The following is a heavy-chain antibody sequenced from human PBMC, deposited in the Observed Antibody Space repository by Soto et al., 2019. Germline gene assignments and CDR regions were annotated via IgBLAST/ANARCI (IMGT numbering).Heavy chain of an antibody. CDR1: GYTFTSYG. J-gene: IGHJ6*02. CDR2: LSAKKGNT. V-gene: IGHV1-18*04. Sequence: QGQLVQSGAEVKKPGASVKVSCKASGYTFTSYGISWVRQAPGQGLEWMGWLSAKKGNTKYAQKFQGRVTMTTDTSTSTAYRELRSLRSDDTAVYYCAREILSPDFYFHGMDVWGQGTTVTVSS. CDR3: AREILSPDFYFHGMDV. D-gene: IGHD2-15*01.